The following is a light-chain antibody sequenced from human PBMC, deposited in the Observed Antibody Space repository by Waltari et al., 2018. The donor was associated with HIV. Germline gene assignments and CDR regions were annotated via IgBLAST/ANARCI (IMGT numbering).Light chain of an antibody. CDR3: QSYKSAPFT. CDR2: GTS. J-gene: IGKJ4*01. Sequence: DIQMTQSPSSRSAYEGDRVTITCLSSQAISNYLAWYQQKPGKVPKVLIYGTSSLQSGVPSRFTGSGSGTEFTLTISSLQPEDVATYYCQSYKSAPFTFGGGTRVEIK. V-gene: IGKV1-27*01. CDR1: QAISNY.